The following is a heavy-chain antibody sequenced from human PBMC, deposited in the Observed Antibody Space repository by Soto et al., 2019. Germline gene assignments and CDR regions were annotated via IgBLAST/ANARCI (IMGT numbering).Heavy chain of an antibody. J-gene: IGHJ4*02. D-gene: IGHD1-26*01. Sequence: EVQLVESGGGLVQPGGSLRLSCATSGFTFSSYDMHWVRQAAGKGLEWVSAIGTAGDTYYPGSVKGRFTISRENAKNSLYLQMNSLRAEDTAVYYCARGPVNSDWELDYWGQGTLVTVSS. CDR1: GFTFSSYD. CDR3: ARGPVNSDWELDY. CDR2: IGTAGDT. V-gene: IGHV3-13*04.